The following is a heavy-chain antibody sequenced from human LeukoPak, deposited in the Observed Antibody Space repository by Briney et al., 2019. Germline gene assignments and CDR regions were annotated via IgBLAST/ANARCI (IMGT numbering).Heavy chain of an antibody. V-gene: IGHV4-30-4*01. CDR1: GGSISSGNYY. CDR2: FYYSGST. Sequence: SQTLSLTCTVSGGSISSGNYYWSWIRQPPGKGLEWIGYFYYSGSTYYNPSLKSRVTISVDTSRNQFSLRLTSVTAADTAVYYCARDFGEASLPNWFDPWGQGMLVIVSS. CDR3: ARDFGEASLPNWFDP. J-gene: IGHJ5*02. D-gene: IGHD3-16*01.